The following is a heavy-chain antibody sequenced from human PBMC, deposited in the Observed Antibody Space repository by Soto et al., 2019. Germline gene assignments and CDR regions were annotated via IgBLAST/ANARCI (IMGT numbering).Heavy chain of an antibody. V-gene: IGHV3-33*01. CDR3: ARDLYGSGSSRALNYYGMDV. CDR2: IWYDGSNK. Sequence: QVQLVESGGGVVQPGRSLRLSCAASGFTFSSYGMHWVRQAPGKGLEWVAVIWYDGSNKYYADSVKGRFTISRDNSKNSLYLQMNSLRAEDTAVYYCARDLYGSGSSRALNYYGMDVWGQGTTVTVSS. J-gene: IGHJ6*02. D-gene: IGHD3-10*01. CDR1: GFTFSSYG.